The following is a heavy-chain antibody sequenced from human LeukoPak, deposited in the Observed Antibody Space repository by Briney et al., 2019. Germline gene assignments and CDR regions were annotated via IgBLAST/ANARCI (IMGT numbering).Heavy chain of an antibody. CDR2: IYSGGST. CDR1: GFTVSSNY. Sequence: PGGSLGLSCAASGFTVSSNYMSWVRQAPGKGLEWVSVIYSGGSTYYADSVKGRFTISRDTSKNTLYLQMNSLRAEDTAVYYCASRHCSGGGCYFAGADPFDYWGQGTLVTVSS. CDR3: ASRHCSGGGCYFAGADPFDY. D-gene: IGHD2-15*01. V-gene: IGHV3-53*01. J-gene: IGHJ4*02.